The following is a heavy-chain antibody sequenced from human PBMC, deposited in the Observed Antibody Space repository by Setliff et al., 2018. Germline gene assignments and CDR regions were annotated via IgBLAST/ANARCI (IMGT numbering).Heavy chain of an antibody. V-gene: IGHV3-30*02. D-gene: IGHD3-10*01. CDR3: ASDWRMDRTIWGLIIKGVMDF. J-gene: IGHJ4*02. CDR1: GFTFSSYG. Sequence: PGGSLRLSCAASGFTFSSYGMHWVRQAPGKGLEWVAFIRYDGSNKYYADSVKGRFTISRDNSKNTLYLQMNSLRAEDTAVYYCASDWRMDRTIWGLIIKGVMDFWGQGTLVTVSS. CDR2: IRYDGSNK.